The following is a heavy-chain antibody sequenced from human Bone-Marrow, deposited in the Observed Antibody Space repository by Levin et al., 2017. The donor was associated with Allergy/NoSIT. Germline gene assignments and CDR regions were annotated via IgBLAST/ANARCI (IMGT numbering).Heavy chain of an antibody. V-gene: IGHV3-15*01. CDR1: GFTFSNAW. J-gene: IGHJ4*02. Sequence: ETLSLTCAASGFTFSNAWMSWVRQAPGKGLEWVGRIKSKTDGGTTDYAAPVKGRFTISRDDSKNTLYLQMNSLKTEDTAVYYCTTVTTVTTGRDYWGQGTLVTVSS. CDR2: IKSKTDGGTT. D-gene: IGHD4-11*01. CDR3: TTVTTVTTGRDY.